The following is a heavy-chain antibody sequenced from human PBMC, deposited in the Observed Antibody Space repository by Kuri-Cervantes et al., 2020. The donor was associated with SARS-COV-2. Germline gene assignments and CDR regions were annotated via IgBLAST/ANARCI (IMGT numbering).Heavy chain of an antibody. J-gene: IGHJ6*02. V-gene: IGHV4-39*01. CDR2: IYYSGST. D-gene: IGHD6-25*01. Sequence: SETLSLTCTVSGGSISSSSYYWDWIRQPPGKGLEWIGSIYYSGSTYYNPSLKSRVTISVDTSKNQFSLKLSSVTAADTAVYYCARGLGYHALWNYYYYGMDVWGQGTTVTVSS. CDR3: ARGLGYHALWNYYYYGMDV. CDR1: GGSISSSSYY.